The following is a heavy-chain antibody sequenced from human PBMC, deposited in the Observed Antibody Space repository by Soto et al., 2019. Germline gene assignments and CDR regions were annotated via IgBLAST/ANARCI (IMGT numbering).Heavy chain of an antibody. CDR1: GFTFSSYA. D-gene: IGHD1-26*01. V-gene: IGHV3-23*01. Sequence: GGSLRLSCAASGFTFSSYAMNWVRQAPGKGLEWVALISGGGASTYYADSVKGRFTISRDNSKNTLYLQMNSLGAEDTAVYYCAKDLRVGASHGFDYWGQGTLVTVSS. CDR2: ISGGGAST. CDR3: AKDLRVGASHGFDY. J-gene: IGHJ4*02.